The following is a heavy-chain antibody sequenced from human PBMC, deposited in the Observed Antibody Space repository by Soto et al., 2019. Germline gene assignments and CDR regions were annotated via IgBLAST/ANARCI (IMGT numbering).Heavy chain of an antibody. CDR1: RGTFSSYA. J-gene: IGHJ4*02. CDR2: IIPIFGTA. CDR3: ARTPPLRLGELSLRVDYFDY. D-gene: IGHD3-16*02. V-gene: IGHV1-69*01. Sequence: QVQLVQSGAEVKKPGSSVKDSCKASRGTFSSYAISWVRQAPGQGLEWMGGIIPIFGTANYAQKFQGRVTITADESTSTAYMELSSLRSEDTAVYYCARTPPLRLGELSLRVDYFDYWGQGPLVTVSS.